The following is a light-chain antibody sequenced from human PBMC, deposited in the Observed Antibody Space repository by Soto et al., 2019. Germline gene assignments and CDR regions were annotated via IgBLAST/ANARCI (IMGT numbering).Light chain of an antibody. V-gene: IGKV3-20*01. J-gene: IGKJ4*01. CDR3: QQYGDSLLT. CDR1: QSLTNPY. CDR2: GAS. Sequence: ENVLKQSPGTLSLSPGNGAXLFCRARQSLTNPYIAWYQQKPGQPPRLLILGASTRATGIADRFSGSGSGTDFTLTISRLEPEDFAVYYCQQYGDSLLTFGGGTKVDIK.